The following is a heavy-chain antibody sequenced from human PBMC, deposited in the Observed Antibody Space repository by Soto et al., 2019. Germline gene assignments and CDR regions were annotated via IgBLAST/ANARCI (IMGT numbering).Heavy chain of an antibody. D-gene: IGHD3-22*01. V-gene: IGHV3-21*01. Sequence: GGSLRLSCAASGFTFSSYSMNWVRQAPGKGLEWVSSISSSSSYIYYADSVKGRFTTSRDNAKNSLYLQMNSLRAEDTAVYYCARDSGAYDSSGYYYYYYYGMDVWGQGTTVTVSS. CDR1: GFTFSSYS. CDR2: ISSSSSYI. CDR3: ARDSGAYDSSGYYYYYYYGMDV. J-gene: IGHJ6*02.